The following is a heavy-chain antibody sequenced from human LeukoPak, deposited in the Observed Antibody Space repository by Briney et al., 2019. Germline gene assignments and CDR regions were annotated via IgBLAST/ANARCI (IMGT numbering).Heavy chain of an antibody. J-gene: IGHJ4*02. CDR1: GFTFSSYS. V-gene: IGHV3-48*04. D-gene: IGHD3-22*01. CDR2: ISSSSSTI. CDR3: ARDIYYDSSGYYGSVY. Sequence: GGSLRLSCAASGFTFSSYSMNWVRQAPGKGLEWVSYISSSSSTIYYADSVRGRFTISRDNAKNSLYPQMNSLRAEDTAVYYCARDIYYDSSGYYGSVYWGQGTLVTVSS.